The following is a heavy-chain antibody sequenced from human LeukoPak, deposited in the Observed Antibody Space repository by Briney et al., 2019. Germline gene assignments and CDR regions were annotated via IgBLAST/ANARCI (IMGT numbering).Heavy chain of an antibody. CDR2: ISHIGRT. Sequence: SETLSLTCAVSGDSFSSHYWTWIRQSPGTGLEWIGYISHIGRTNYNPSLKSRVTISIDTSKNQFSLKLRSVTAADTAVYYCARDLVTVTKGFDIWGQGSMVSVSS. J-gene: IGHJ3*02. V-gene: IGHV4-59*11. CDR1: GDSFSSHY. CDR3: ARDLVTVTKGFDI. D-gene: IGHD4-17*01.